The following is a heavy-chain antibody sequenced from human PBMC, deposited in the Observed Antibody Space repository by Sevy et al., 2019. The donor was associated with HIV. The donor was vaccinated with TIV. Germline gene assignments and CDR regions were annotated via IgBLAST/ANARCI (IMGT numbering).Heavy chain of an antibody. CDR2: ISSSGSTI. J-gene: IGHJ6*02. D-gene: IGHD3-3*01. CDR1: GFTFSSFE. CDR3: AKRGGHYDLGMDV. V-gene: IGHV3-48*03. Sequence: GGSPRLSCAASGFTFSSFEMTWVRQAPGKGLEWVSYISSSGSTIYYTNSVKGRFTISRDNAKNSLYLQMNSLRAEDTAVYYCAKRGGHYDLGMDVWGQGTTVTVSS.